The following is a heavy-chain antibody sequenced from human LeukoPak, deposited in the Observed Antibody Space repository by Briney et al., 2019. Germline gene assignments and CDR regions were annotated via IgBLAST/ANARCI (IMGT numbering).Heavy chain of an antibody. CDR1: GGSMCNYY. CDR3: ARAFQYNYGRGPFDY. Sequence: PSETLSLTCTVSGGSMCNYYWTWIRQPPGKGLEWIGHIFWSGTTIHNPSLTSRLTISIDTSRSQFSLKLNSVTAADTAIYYCARAFQYNYGRGPFDYWGQGSLVTVSP. D-gene: IGHD5-24*01. J-gene: IGHJ4*02. CDR2: IFWSGTT. V-gene: IGHV4-59*01.